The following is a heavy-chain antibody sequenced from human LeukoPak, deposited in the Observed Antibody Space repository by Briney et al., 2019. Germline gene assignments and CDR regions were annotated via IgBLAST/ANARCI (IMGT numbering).Heavy chain of an antibody. CDR2: MYSSGSS. Sequence: SETPCLTCTVSGGSISSGYYYWGWIPPPPGKGVEGVGSMYSSGSSYYNPSLRSRVTISVDTSKNQFSLRLGSVTAADTAVYYCARDSYGGYRDFDFWGQGTLVTVSS. V-gene: IGHV4-39*01. J-gene: IGHJ4*02. CDR1: GGSISSGYYY. CDR3: ARDSYGGYRDFDF. D-gene: IGHD4-23*01.